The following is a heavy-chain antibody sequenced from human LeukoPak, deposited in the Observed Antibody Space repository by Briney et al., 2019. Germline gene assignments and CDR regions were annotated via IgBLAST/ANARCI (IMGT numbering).Heavy chain of an antibody. CDR3: ARDGFTMIVVGWYFDL. CDR1: GFTFSSYG. CDR2: IWHDGSNK. V-gene: IGHV3-33*01. J-gene: IGHJ2*01. D-gene: IGHD3-22*01. Sequence: GGSLRLSCAASGFTFSSYGMHWVRQAPGKGLEWVAVIWHDGSNKDYADSVKGRFTISRDNSKNTLYLQMNSLRAEDTAVYYCARDGFTMIVVGWYFDLWGRGTLVTVSS.